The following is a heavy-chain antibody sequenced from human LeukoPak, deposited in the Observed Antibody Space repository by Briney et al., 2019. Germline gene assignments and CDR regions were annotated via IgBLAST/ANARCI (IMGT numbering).Heavy chain of an antibody. CDR3: ARDLTMVRGVSLGIGV. V-gene: IGHV1-2*02. D-gene: IGHD3-10*01. CDR2: INPNSGGT. CDR1: GYTFTGYY. Sequence: GASVKASCKASGYTFTGYYMHWVRQAPGQGLEWMGWINPNSGGTNYAQKSQGRVTMTRDTSISTAYMELSRLRSDDTAVYYCARDLTMVRGVSLGIGVWGQGTTVTVSS. J-gene: IGHJ6*02.